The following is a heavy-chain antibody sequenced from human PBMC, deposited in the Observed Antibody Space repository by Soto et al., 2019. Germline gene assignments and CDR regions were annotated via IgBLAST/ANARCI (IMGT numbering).Heavy chain of an antibody. CDR1: GGSISSGDYY. CDR2: IYYSGST. D-gene: IGHD3-10*01. V-gene: IGHV4-30-4*01. J-gene: IGHJ6*02. CDR3: ARSLMTVITMDV. Sequence: SETLSLTCTVSGGSISSGDYYWIWIRQPPGKGLEWIGYIYYSGSTYYNPSLKSRVTISVDTSKNQFSLKLSSVTAADTAVYYRARSLMTVITMDVWGQGTMVTVSS.